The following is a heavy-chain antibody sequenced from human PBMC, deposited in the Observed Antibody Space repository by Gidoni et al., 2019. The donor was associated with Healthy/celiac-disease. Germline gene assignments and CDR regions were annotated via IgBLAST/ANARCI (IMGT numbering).Heavy chain of an antibody. D-gene: IGHD3-10*01. Sequence: QVQLVESGGGVVQPGRSLRLSCAASGFTFSSYGMHWVRQAPGKGLEWVAVISYDGSNKYYADSVKGRFTISRDNSKNTLYLQMNSLRAEDTAVYYCAKDRYGSGSFDAFDIWGQGTMVTVSS. V-gene: IGHV3-30*18. CDR3: AKDRYGSGSFDAFDI. CDR1: GFTFSSYG. J-gene: IGHJ3*02. CDR2: ISYDGSNK.